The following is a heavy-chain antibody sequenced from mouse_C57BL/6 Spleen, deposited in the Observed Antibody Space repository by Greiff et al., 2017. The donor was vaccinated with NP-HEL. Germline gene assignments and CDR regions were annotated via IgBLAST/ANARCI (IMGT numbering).Heavy chain of an antibody. Sequence: VQLQQPGAELVKPGASVKLSCKASGYTFTSYWMHWVKQRPGQGLEWIGMIHPNSGSTNYNEKFKSKATLTVDKSSSTGYRQLSSLTAEDSAVYYCARNYGSSFYWYFDVWGKGTTVTVSS. J-gene: IGHJ1*03. D-gene: IGHD1-1*01. CDR3: ARNYGSSFYWYFDV. CDR2: IHPNSGST. V-gene: IGHV1-64*01. CDR1: GYTFTSYW.